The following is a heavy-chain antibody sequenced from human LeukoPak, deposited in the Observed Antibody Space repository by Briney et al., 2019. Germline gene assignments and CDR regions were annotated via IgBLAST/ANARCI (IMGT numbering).Heavy chain of an antibody. V-gene: IGHV4-61*02. CDR1: GGSISSGSYY. J-gene: IGHJ4*02. CDR2: IYTSGST. D-gene: IGHD3-16*01. CDR3: ASVNPWGYFDY. Sequence: SETLSLTCTVSGGSISSGSYYWSWIRQPAGKGLEWIGRIYTSGSTNYNPSLKSRVTISVDTSKNQFSLKLSSVTAADTAVYYCASVNPWGYFDYWGQGTLVTVSS.